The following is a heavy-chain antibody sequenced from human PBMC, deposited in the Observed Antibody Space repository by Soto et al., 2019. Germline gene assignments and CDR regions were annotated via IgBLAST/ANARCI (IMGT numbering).Heavy chain of an antibody. Sequence: SATLSLTCNCAGLSLSTDNDYWGWSLKTPEKGLEWIGSIYHSGNTYYNPSLKSRLTISVDTSKSRFSLTLSSVTAADSAVYFCARKIRYTYGYFPRYIDQWGQGQPVTASS. CDR3: ARKIRYTYGYFPRYIDQ. D-gene: IGHD5-18*01. J-gene: IGHJ4*02. CDR2: IYHSGNT. V-gene: IGHV4-39*01. CDR1: GLSLSTDNDY.